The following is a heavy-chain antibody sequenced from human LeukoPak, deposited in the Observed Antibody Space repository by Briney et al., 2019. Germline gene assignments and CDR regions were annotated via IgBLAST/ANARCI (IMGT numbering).Heavy chain of an antibody. CDR1: GFTLSSYG. D-gene: IGHD3-22*01. Sequence: GGSLRLSCAASGFTLSSYGMHWVRQAPGKGLEWVAVISYDGSNKYYADSVKGRFTISRDNSKNTLYLQMNSLRAEDTAVYYCAQPYYYDSSGYLEDYWGQGTLVTVSS. J-gene: IGHJ4*02. V-gene: IGHV3-30*03. CDR2: ISYDGSNK. CDR3: AQPYYYDSSGYLEDY.